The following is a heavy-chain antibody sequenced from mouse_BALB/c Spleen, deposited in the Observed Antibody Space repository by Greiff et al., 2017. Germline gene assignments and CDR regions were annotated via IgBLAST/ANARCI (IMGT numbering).Heavy chain of an antibody. CDR1: GYTFTSYW. V-gene: IGHV1S22*01. CDR3: TREITTRAWFAY. CDR2: IYPGSGST. Sequence: LQQPGSELVRPGASVKLSCKASGYTFTSYWMHWVKQRPGQGLEWIGNIYPGSGSTNYDEKFKSKATLTVDTSSSTAYMQLSSLTSEDSAVYYCTREITTRAWFAYWGQGTLVTVSA. D-gene: IGHD2-4*01. J-gene: IGHJ3*01.